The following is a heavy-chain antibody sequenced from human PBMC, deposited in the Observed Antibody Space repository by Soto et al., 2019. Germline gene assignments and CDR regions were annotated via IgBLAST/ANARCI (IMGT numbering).Heavy chain of an antibody. J-gene: IGHJ5*02. CDR2: VLPLYNKE. V-gene: IGHV1-69*14. CDR1: GYNFELYS. CDR3: ARDYGGSLLSAGFDI. Sequence: VQLTQSGAQLKQPGPSMKLSCPISGYNFELYSLNWVRLVPGLRREWLGGVLPLYNKEIYPPQSQGRVKITADSSTKTVSLKMTSLRADDSGISFCARDYGGSLLSAGFDIWGPGTPVTVS. D-gene: IGHD1-26*01.